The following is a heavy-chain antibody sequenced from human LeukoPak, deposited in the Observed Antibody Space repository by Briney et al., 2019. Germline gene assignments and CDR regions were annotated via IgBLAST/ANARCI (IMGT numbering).Heavy chain of an antibody. D-gene: IGHD3-10*01. V-gene: IGHV4-4*02. CDR2: IYHSGST. Sequence: SGTLSLTCAVSGGSISSSNWWSWVRQPPGKGLEWIGEIYHSGSTNYNPSLKSRVTISVDKSKNQFSLKLSSVTAADTAVYYCARAGGRRIRGDYDYWGQGTLVTVSS. CDR1: GGSISSSNW. CDR3: ARAGGRRIRGDYDY. J-gene: IGHJ4*02.